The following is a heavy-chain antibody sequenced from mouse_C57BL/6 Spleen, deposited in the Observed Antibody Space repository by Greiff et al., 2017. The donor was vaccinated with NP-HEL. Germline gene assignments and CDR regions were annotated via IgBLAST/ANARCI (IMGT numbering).Heavy chain of an antibody. CDR1: GYTFTSYW. D-gene: IGHD1-1*01. Sequence: VQLQQSGAELVKPGASVKLSCKASGYTFTSYWMQWVKQRPGQGLEWIGEIDPSDSYTNYNQKFKGKATLTVDTSSSTAYMQLSSLTSEDSAVYYCARTVRYYGSSYYFDYWGQGTTLTVSS. CDR3: ARTVRYYGSSYYFDY. V-gene: IGHV1-50*01. J-gene: IGHJ2*01. CDR2: IDPSDSYT.